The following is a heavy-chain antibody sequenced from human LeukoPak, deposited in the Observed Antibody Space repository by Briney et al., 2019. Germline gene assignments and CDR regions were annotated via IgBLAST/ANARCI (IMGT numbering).Heavy chain of an antibody. CDR1: GFTFSSYA. Sequence: GGFLRLSCAASGFTFSSYAMSWVRQAPGKGLEWVSAISGSGGSTYYADSVKGRFTISRDNSKNTLYLQMNSLRAEDTAVYYCAKDFNMLEPWMVGYYYYGMDVWGQGTTVTVSS. CDR2: ISGSGGST. J-gene: IGHJ6*02. CDR3: AKDFNMLEPWMVGYYYYGMDV. V-gene: IGHV3-23*01. D-gene: IGHD1-1*01.